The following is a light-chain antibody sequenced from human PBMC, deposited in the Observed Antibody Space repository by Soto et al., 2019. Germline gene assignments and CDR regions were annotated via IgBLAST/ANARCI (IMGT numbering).Light chain of an antibody. CDR3: FLYVGATTYV. CDR2: EGI. J-gene: IGLJ1*01. V-gene: IGLV2-23*01. CDR1: SSNIGGYNV. Sequence: QSVLTQPASVSRSPGQSITISCSGTSSNIGGYNVVSWYQQHPGKAPKVIVYEGIKRPSGVSDRFSGSTSGSTASLTISGLQAEDEAGYYCFLYVGATTYVYGSGTKVAVL.